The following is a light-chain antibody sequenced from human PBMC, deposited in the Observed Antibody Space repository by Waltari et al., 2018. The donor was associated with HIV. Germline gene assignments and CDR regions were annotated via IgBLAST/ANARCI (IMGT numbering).Light chain of an antibody. CDR3: QQSYSIPYT. Sequence: DIQMTQSPSSLSASVGDRVTITCRASHRIISYLNWYQQKPGKAPKLLIYAASSLQSGVPSMFSGSGSGTDFTLTISSLQPEDFATYYCQQSYSIPYTFGQGTKLEIK. CDR1: HRIISY. V-gene: IGKV1-39*01. J-gene: IGKJ2*01. CDR2: AAS.